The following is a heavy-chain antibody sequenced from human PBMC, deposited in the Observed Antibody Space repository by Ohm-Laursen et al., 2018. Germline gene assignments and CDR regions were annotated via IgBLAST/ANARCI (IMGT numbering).Heavy chain of an antibody. Sequence: SLRLSCAASGFTFTNAWMSWVRQAPGKGLEWVSVISGSLSTYYADSVKGRFTISRDNAKNSLYLQMNSLRAEDKAVYYCARSGGYSSGWPDWYFDLWGRGTLVTVSS. CDR1: GFTFTNAW. CDR2: ISGSLST. V-gene: IGHV3-69-1*01. D-gene: IGHD6-19*01. J-gene: IGHJ2*01. CDR3: ARSGGYSSGWPDWYFDL.